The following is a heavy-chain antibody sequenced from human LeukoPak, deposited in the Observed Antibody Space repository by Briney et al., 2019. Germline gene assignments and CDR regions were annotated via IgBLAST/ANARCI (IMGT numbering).Heavy chain of an antibody. V-gene: IGHV3-23*01. Sequence: PGGSLRLSCAASGFTFSSYAMSWVRQAPGKGLEWVSAISGSGGSTYYADSVKGRFAISRDNSKNTLYLQMNSLRAEDTAVYYCAKWTAAVDAFDIWGQGTMVTVSS. CDR2: ISGSGGST. J-gene: IGHJ3*02. CDR3: AKWTAAVDAFDI. D-gene: IGHD6-13*01. CDR1: GFTFSSYA.